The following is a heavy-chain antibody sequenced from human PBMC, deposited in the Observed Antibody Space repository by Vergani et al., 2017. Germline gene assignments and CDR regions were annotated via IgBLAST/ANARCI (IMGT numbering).Heavy chain of an antibody. CDR2: IYYSGST. Sequence: QLQLQESGPGLVKPSETLSLTCTVSGGSISSSSYYWGWIRQPPGKGLEWIGSIYYSGSTYYNPSLKIRVTISVDTSKNQFSLKLSFVTAADTAVYYCARWDSSSGSDYVWGSYRRSYYFDYWGQGTLVTVSS. J-gene: IGHJ4*02. D-gene: IGHD3-16*02. CDR1: GGSISSSSYY. CDR3: ARWDSSSGSDYVWGSYRRSYYFDY. V-gene: IGHV4-39*01.